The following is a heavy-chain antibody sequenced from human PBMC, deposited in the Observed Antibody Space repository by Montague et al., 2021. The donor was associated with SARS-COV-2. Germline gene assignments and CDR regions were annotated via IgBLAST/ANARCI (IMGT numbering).Heavy chain of an antibody. V-gene: IGHV4-34*01. CDR2: ISHGEGT. J-gene: IGHJ6*02. Sequence: SETLSLTCDVYGGSFSSYWSWIRQPPGRGLEWVGQISHGEGTNYNPSLXXRVTISVDTSKNQVSLKLSSVTAADTAVYYCASHCGGGRCYFGMDVWGQGTTVTVSS. D-gene: IGHD2-15*01. CDR3: ASHCGGGRCYFGMDV. CDR1: GGSFSSY.